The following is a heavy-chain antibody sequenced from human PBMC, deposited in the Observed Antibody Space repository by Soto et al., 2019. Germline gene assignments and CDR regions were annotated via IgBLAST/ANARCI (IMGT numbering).Heavy chain of an antibody. CDR2: IYYSGST. D-gene: IGHD2-2*02. Sequence: PSETLSLTCTVAGGSISSYYWSWIRQPPGKGLEWIGYIYYSGSTNYNPSLKSRVTISVDTSKNQFSLKLSSVTAADTAVYYCARDDGAIGAFDIWGQGTMVTV. J-gene: IGHJ3*02. CDR3: ARDDGAIGAFDI. CDR1: GGSISSYY. V-gene: IGHV4-59*01.